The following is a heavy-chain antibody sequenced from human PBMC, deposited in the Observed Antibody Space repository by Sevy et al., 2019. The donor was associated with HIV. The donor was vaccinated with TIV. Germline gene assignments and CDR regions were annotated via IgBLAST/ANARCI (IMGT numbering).Heavy chain of an antibody. CDR3: ANSRGRYEGSSWLYYYYIMDV. Sequence: GGSLRLSCVAAGFSFSRHGMHWARQAPGKGLEWVAVTSNDGSDKEYAESVKGRFTVSRDNSKDTVYLQMNSLRLDDTAVYYCANSRGRYEGSSWLYYYYIMDVWGQGTTVTVSS. J-gene: IGHJ6*02. V-gene: IGHV3-30*18. D-gene: IGHD6-13*01. CDR2: TSNDGSDK. CDR1: GFSFSRHG.